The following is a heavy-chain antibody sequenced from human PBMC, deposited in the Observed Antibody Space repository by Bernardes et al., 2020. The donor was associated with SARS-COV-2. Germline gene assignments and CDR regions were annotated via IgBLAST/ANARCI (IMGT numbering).Heavy chain of an antibody. D-gene: IGHD3-10*01. CDR2: IKQDGSDK. CDR1: GFSFSSYW. Sequence: GGSLRLSCAASGFSFSSYWMSWVRQAPGKGLEWLANIKQDGSDKYYVDSVKGRFTISRDNAKNSLYLQMNSLRAEDTAVYYCARDRGDGSFDYWGQGTLGTVSS. V-gene: IGHV3-7*01. J-gene: IGHJ4*02. CDR3: ARDRGDGSFDY.